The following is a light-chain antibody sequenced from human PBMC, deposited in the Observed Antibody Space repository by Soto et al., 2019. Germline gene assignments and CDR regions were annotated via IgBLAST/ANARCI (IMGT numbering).Light chain of an antibody. Sequence: DIQMTQSPSSLSASVGDRVTITCRASQGVSADLLWYQQRHGRAPKLLFYAASNLLSGVPSRFSVSGAGTDFTLTISSLQPEDFVTDYCQQSYRTPLTVGQGTKLETK. CDR2: AAS. V-gene: IGKV1-39*01. CDR3: QQSYRTPLT. J-gene: IGKJ2*01. CDR1: QGVSAD.